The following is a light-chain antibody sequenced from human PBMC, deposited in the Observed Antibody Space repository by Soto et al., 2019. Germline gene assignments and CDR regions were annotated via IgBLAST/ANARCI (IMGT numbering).Light chain of an antibody. CDR3: QQRRNWPSIT. CDR2: DAS. V-gene: IGKV3-11*01. Sequence: EIVETQSPAAVSGSPGERATLCCRASQSVGSYLAWYHHKPGQAPRLLISDASNRATGIPARFSGSGSETDSTLTISSLKSEDSAVYSCQQRRNWPSITFGEGTQVEIK. J-gene: IGKJ4*01. CDR1: QSVGSY.